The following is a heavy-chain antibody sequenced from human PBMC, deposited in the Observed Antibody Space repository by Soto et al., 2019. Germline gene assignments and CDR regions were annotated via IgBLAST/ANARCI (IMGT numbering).Heavy chain of an antibody. V-gene: IGHV1-69*01. D-gene: IGHD3-22*01. Sequence: QVQLVQSGAEVQKPGSSVKVSCKASGGTFSSYAISWVRQAPGQGLEWMGGIIPIFGTANYGQKFQGRVTITADESTSTAYMELSSLRSEDTAVYYCARGPDYYDSSGYYYLDYWGQGTLVTVSS. CDR1: GGTFSSYA. CDR3: ARGPDYYDSSGYYYLDY. J-gene: IGHJ4*02. CDR2: IIPIFGTA.